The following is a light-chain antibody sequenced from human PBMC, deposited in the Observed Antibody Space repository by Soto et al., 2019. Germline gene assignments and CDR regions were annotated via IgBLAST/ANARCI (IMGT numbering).Light chain of an antibody. CDR1: QSVNRNY. V-gene: IGKV3-20*01. J-gene: IGKJ4*01. CDR2: GAS. CDR3: QQYGSSPLT. Sequence: EIVLTQSPGTLSLSPGERATLSCRASQSVNRNYLAWYQQKPGQAPRLIIYGASSRATGIPDRFSGSGSGTDFTLTISRLEPEDFAVYYCQQYGSSPLTFGGGTKVEIK.